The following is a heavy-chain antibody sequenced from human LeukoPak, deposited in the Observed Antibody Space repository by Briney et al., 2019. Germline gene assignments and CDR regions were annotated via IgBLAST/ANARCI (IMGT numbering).Heavy chain of an antibody. CDR2: INHSGST. CDR3: ASAGDIVVVPAATTGGFDI. D-gene: IGHD2-2*01. Sequence: SETLSLTCAVYGGSFSCYYWSWIRQPPGKGLEWIGEINHSGSTNYNPSLKSRVTISVDTSKNQFSLELSSVTAADTAVYYCASAGDIVVVPAATTGGFDIWGQGTMVTVSS. J-gene: IGHJ3*02. CDR1: GGSFSCYY. V-gene: IGHV4-34*01.